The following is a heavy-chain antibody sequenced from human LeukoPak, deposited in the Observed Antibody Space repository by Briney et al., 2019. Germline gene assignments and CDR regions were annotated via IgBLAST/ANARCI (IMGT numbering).Heavy chain of an antibody. J-gene: IGHJ4*02. CDR3: ARIYYGSGSQTLDY. Sequence: GGSLRLSCAASGFTFSSYSMNWVRQAPGKGLEWVSSISSSSSYIYYADSVKGRFTISRDNAKNSLYLQMNSLRAEDTAGYYCARIYYGSGSQTLDYWGQGTLVTVSP. CDR2: ISSSSSYI. D-gene: IGHD3-10*01. V-gene: IGHV3-21*01. CDR1: GFTFSSYS.